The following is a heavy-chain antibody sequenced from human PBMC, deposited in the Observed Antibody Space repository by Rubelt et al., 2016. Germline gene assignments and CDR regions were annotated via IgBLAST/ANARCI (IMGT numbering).Heavy chain of an antibody. V-gene: IGHV4-4*02. CDR3: ARDSDFWSGYYRYFDL. CDR2: IYHSGST. D-gene: IGHD3-3*01. J-gene: IGHJ2*01. Sequence: QVQLQESGPGLVKPSGTLSLTCAVSGGSISSSNWWSWVRQPPGKGLEWIGEIYHSGSTNYNPSLKSRVTRSVDKSKNQFSLKLSSVTAADTAVYYCARDSDFWSGYYRYFDLWGRGTLVTVSS. CDR1: GGSISSSNW.